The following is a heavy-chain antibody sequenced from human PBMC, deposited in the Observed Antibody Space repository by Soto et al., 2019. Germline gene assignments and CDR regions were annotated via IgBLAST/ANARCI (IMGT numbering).Heavy chain of an antibody. CDR1: GFTFSSYA. CDR2: ISGSGGST. J-gene: IGHJ4*02. V-gene: IGHV3-23*01. CDR3: ATIPGIAVAGDGY. Sequence: PGGSLRLSCAASGFTFSSYAMSWVRQAPGKGLEWVSAISGSGGSTYYADSVKGRFTISRDNSKNTLYLQMNSLRAEDTAVYYCATIPGIAVAGDGYWGQGPLVTVAS. D-gene: IGHD6-19*01.